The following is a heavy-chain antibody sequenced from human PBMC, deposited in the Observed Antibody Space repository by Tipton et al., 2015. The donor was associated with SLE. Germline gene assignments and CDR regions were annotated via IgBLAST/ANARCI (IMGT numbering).Heavy chain of an antibody. Sequence: TLSLTCVVSGYSISSGYYWGWVRQPPGKGLEWGGGAYHGGTHYNPSPKSRVTISVDPSKNQFSLKLSSVTAADTAVYYCARVCGGGFGESLDVWGKGTTITVSS. J-gene: IGHJ6*04. CDR1: GYSISSGYY. V-gene: IGHV4-38-2*01. D-gene: IGHD3-10*01. CDR3: ARVCGGGFGESLDV. CDR2: AYHGGT.